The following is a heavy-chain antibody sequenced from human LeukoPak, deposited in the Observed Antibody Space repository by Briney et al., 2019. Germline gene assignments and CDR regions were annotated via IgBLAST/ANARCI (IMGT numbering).Heavy chain of an antibody. CDR2: IIPILGIA. CDR3: ARGYSRQTCFDY. Sequence: SVKVSCKASGGTFSSYAISWVRQAPGQGLEWMGRIIPILGIANYAQKFQGRVTITADKSTSTAYMELSSLRSEDTAVYYCARGYSRQTCFDYWGHGTLVTASS. D-gene: IGHD6-13*01. V-gene: IGHV1-69*04. J-gene: IGHJ4*01. CDR1: GGTFSSYA.